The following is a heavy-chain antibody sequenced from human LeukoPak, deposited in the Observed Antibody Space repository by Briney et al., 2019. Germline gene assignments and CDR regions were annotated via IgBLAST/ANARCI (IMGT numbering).Heavy chain of an antibody. D-gene: IGHD1-14*01. J-gene: IGHJ4*02. V-gene: IGHV3-66*01. CDR3: ATERPGSRTLDS. CDR2: VYSVGAT. Sequence: GGSLRLSCAASGFTFSSYEMNWVRLAPGKGLEWVSIVYSVGATYYEDSVTGRFTISRDDSKNIVYLQMNNLRSEDTAVYFCATERPGSRTLDSWGQGTLVTVSS. CDR1: GFTFSSYE.